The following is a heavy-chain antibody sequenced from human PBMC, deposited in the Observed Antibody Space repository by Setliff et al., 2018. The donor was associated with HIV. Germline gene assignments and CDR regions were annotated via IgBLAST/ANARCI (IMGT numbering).Heavy chain of an antibody. CDR2: INHSGST. J-gene: IGHJ4*02. D-gene: IGHD1-1*01. Sequence: SETLSLTCAVYGGSFSGYYWSWIRQPPGKGLEWIGEINHSGSTNYNPSLKSRVSISVDTSKNQFSLKLTSVTAADTGTYYCARDSEPMSGTWYDYWGQGTLVTVSS. CDR1: GGSFSGYY. CDR3: ARDSEPMSGTWYDY. V-gene: IGHV4-34*01.